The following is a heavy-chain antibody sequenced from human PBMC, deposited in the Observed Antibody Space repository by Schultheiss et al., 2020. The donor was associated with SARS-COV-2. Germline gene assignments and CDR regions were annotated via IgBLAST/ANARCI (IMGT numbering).Heavy chain of an antibody. V-gene: IGHV1-2*02. CDR3: ARQVDGSYYYYYYMDV. D-gene: IGHD1-26*01. Sequence: ASVKVSCKASGYTFTGYYMHWVRQAPGQGLEWMGWINPNSGGTNYAQKFQGRVTMTRDTSTSTVYMELSSLRSEDTAVYYCARQVDGSYYYYYYMDVWGKGTTVTVSS. J-gene: IGHJ6*03. CDR1: GYTFTGYY. CDR2: INPNSGGT.